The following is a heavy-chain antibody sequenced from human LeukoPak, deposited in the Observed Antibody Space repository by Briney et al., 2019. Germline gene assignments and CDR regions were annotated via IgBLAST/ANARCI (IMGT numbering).Heavy chain of an antibody. D-gene: IGHD6-19*01. CDR2: IYDSGST. Sequence: KPSETLSLTCTVSGASIRSGDYYWSWIRQPPGKGLEWIGYIYDSGSTYYNPSLKSRITISVDTSENRFSLKLSSVTATDTAVYYCARSPIKAVAGTYSNNHAFDIWGQGTMVTVSS. V-gene: IGHV4-30-4*01. CDR1: GASIRSGDYY. CDR3: ARSPIKAVAGTYSNNHAFDI. J-gene: IGHJ3*02.